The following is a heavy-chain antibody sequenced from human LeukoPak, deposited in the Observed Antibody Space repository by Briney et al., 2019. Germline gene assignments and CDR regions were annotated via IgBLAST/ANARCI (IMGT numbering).Heavy chain of an antibody. CDR3: ASIKEQWLVQNAFDI. CDR1: GGSISSYY. Sequence: SETLSLTCTVSGGSISSYYWSWIRQPPGKGLEWVGYIYYSGSTNYNPSLKSRVTISVDTSKNQFSLKLSSVTAADTAVYYCASIKEQWLVQNAFDIWGQGTMVTVSS. V-gene: IGHV4-59*08. J-gene: IGHJ3*02. CDR2: IYYSGST. D-gene: IGHD6-19*01.